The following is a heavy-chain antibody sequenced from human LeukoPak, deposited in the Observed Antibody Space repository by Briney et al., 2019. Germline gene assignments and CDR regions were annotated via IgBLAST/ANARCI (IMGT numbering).Heavy chain of an antibody. D-gene: IGHD5-18*01. CDR3: AKVSGYSYGYYFDY. Sequence: SETLSLTCTVSGYSISSGYYWGWIRQPPGKGLEWIGSIYHSGSTYYNPSLKSRVTISVDTSKNQFSLKLSSVTAADTAVYYCAKVSGYSYGYYFDYWGQGTLVTVSS. V-gene: IGHV4-38-2*02. CDR2: IYHSGST. CDR1: GYSISSGYY. J-gene: IGHJ4*02.